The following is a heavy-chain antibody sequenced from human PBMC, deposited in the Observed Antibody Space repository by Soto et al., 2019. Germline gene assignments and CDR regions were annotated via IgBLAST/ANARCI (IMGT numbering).Heavy chain of an antibody. J-gene: IGHJ6*02. V-gene: IGHV1-8*01. D-gene: IGHD6-13*01. CDR1: GYTFTSYD. Sequence: ASVKVSCKASGYTFTSYDINWVRQATGQGLEWMGWMNPNSGNTGYAQKFQGRVTMTRNTSISTAYMELSSLRSEDTAVYYCARGVVEAAAGTYYYYGTDVWGQGTTVTVSS. CDR3: ARGVVEAAAGTYYYYGTDV. CDR2: MNPNSGNT.